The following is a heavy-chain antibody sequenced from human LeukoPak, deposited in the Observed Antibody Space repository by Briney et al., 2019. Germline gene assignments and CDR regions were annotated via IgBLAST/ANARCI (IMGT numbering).Heavy chain of an antibody. J-gene: IGHJ5*02. CDR3: ARHGPYLGRLGWFDP. CDR1: SGSISSYY. CDR2: IYYAGST. Sequence: PSETLSLTCTVSSGSISSYYWSWIRQPPGKGLEWIGYIYYAGSTNYNPSLKSRVTISIDTSKNQFSLNLSSVTAADTAVYYCARHGPYLGRLGWFDPGGQGTLVTVSA. D-gene: IGHD1-26*01. V-gene: IGHV4-59*08.